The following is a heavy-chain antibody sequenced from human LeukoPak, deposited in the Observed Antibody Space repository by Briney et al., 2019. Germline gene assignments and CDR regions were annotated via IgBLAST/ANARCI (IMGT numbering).Heavy chain of an antibody. V-gene: IGHV3-23*01. D-gene: IGHD2-2*01. J-gene: IGHJ4*02. CDR1: GFTFSSYA. CDR3: AKVGTVVPAARFDY. Sequence: PGGSLRLSCAASGFTFSSYAMSWVRQAPGKGLEWVSAISGSGGSTYYADSVKGRFTTSRDSSKNTLYLQMNSLRAEDTAVYYCAKVGTVVPAARFDYWGQGTLVTVSS. CDR2: ISGSGGST.